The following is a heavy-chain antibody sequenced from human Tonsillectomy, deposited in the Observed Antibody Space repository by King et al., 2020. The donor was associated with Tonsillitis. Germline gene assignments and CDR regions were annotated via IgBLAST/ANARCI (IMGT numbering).Heavy chain of an antibody. CDR3: ARGKSDFWTGYPDYFDY. J-gene: IGHJ4*02. V-gene: IGHV4-34*01. CDR2: INHSGST. Sequence: VQLQQWGAGLLKPSETLSLTCAVYDGSFNGYYWSWIRQPPGKGLEWIGEINHSGSTNYNPSLKNRVTISIDTSKNQFSLKLSSVTAADTAGYYCARGKSDFWTGYPDYFDYWGRGTPVTVSS. D-gene: IGHD3/OR15-3a*01. CDR1: DGSFNGYY.